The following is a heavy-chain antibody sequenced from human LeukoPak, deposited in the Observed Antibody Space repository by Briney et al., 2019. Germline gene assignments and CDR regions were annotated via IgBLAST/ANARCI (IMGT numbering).Heavy chain of an antibody. CDR2: ISSSSSYI. V-gene: IGHV3-21*04. D-gene: IGHD1-26*01. J-gene: IGHJ4*02. CDR1: GFTFSSYS. CDR3: AKDLSRYSGRSLFDY. Sequence: GGSLRLSCAASGFTFSSYSMNWVRQAPGKGLEWVSSISSSSSYIYYADSVKGRFTISRDNAKNSLYLQMNSLRAEDTALYYCAKDLSRYSGRSLFDYWGQGTLVTVSS.